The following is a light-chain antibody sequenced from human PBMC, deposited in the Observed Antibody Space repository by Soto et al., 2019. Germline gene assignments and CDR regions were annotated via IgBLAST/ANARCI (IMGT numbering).Light chain of an antibody. V-gene: IGKV1-5*01. CDR2: DAS. CDR3: QQYSTYPLT. CDR1: QSVSAW. Sequence: DIQMTQSPSTLSASVGDRVTISCRASQSVSAWLAWYQQKPGNAPKLLISDASSLTSGVPSRFSGSGYGTEFTLTISSLQPEDFATYYCQQYSTYPLTFGGGTKVEIK. J-gene: IGKJ4*01.